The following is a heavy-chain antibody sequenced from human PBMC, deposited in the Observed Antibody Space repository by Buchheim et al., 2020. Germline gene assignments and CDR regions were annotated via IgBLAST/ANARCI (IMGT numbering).Heavy chain of an antibody. CDR3: ARDRFGYSNGDQIDF. D-gene: IGHD6-19*01. CDR1: GFTFSSYA. J-gene: IGHJ4*02. V-gene: IGHV3-30*09. Sequence: VQLVESGGGVVQPGRSLRLSCAASGFTFSSYAMHWVRQAPGKGLEWVTFISNDGNNKYYTDSVKGRFAISRDNSKNTLSLQMDSLRSEDTAVYYCARDRFGYSNGDQIDFWGQGTL. CDR2: ISNDGNNK.